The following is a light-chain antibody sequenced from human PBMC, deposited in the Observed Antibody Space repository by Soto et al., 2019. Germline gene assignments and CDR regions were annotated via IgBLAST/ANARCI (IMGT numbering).Light chain of an antibody. J-gene: IGLJ3*02. CDR1: MRDVGAYNL. V-gene: IGLV2-14*01. CDR3: SSDVSFYTLGV. CDR2: EIT. Sequence: QSALTQPASVSGSPGQSITISCAGTMRDVGAYNLVSWYQQHPGRAPQLIIYEITTRPSGVSNRFSGSMSGNTASLTISGLQPDDEAVYFCSSDVSFYTLGVFGGGTKVTVL.